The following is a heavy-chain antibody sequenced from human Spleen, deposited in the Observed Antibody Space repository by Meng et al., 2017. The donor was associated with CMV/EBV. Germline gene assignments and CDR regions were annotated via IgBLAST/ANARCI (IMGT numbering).Heavy chain of an antibody. CDR1: GFTFTYAW. Sequence: GESLKISCAASGFTFTYAWMSWVRQAPGKGLEWVGRIKTKTDGGASDYAAPVKGRFTITRDDSKNTLYVQMNSLKSEDTGVYYCIKDPYGMDVWGQGTTVTVSS. J-gene: IGHJ6*02. V-gene: IGHV3-15*01. CDR3: IKDPYGMDV. CDR2: IKTKTDGGAS.